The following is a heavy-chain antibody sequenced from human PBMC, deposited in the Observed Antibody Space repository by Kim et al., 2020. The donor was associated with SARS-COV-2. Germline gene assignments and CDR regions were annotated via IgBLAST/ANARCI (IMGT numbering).Heavy chain of an antibody. J-gene: IGHJ4*02. D-gene: IGHD6-6*01. CDR3: ARDSSSSGNYFDY. Sequence: YEQKYQGRFPMTRDTSPSTFYMELSSLRSEDTAVYYCARDSSSSGNYFDYWGQGPLVTASS. V-gene: IGHV1-46*01.